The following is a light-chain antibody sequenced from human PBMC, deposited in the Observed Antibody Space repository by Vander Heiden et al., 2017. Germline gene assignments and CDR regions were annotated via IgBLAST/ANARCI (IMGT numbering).Light chain of an antibody. J-gene: IGLJ2*01. CDR2: EVS. CDR3: SSYAGSNNLV. CDR1: SSDVGGYNY. V-gene: IGLV2-8*01. Sequence: GTSSDVGGYNYVSWYQQHPGKAPKLMIYEVSKRPSGVPDRFSGSKSGNTASLTVSGLQAEDEADYYCSSYAGSNNLVFGGGTKLTVL.